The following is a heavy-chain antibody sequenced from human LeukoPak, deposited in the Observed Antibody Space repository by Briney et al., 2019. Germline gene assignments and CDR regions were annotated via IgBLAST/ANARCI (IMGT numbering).Heavy chain of an antibody. J-gene: IGHJ4*02. CDR1: GGTFSSYA. CDR3: ARDIGSGSYYEEFDC. V-gene: IGHV1-69*04. CDR2: IIPILGIA. Sequence: ASVKVSCKASGGTFSSYAISWVRQAPGQGLEWMGRIIPILGIANYAQKFQGRVTITADKSTSTAYMELSSLRSEDTAVYYCARDIGSGSYYEEFDCWGQGTLVTVSS. D-gene: IGHD3-10*01.